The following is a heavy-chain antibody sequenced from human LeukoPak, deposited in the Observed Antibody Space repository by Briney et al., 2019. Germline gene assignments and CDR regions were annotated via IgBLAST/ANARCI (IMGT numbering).Heavy chain of an antibody. J-gene: IGHJ4*02. CDR2: IYTGGGT. D-gene: IGHD3-10*01. CDR1: GFTVSSMY. Sequence: GGSLRLSCAASGFTVSSMYMNWVRQAPGKGLEWVSVIYTGGGTYYADSVKDRFTISRDNSKNTLYLQMNSLRAEDTAVYYCARESGSGSRGFDYWGQGTLVTVSS. CDR3: ARESGSGSRGFDY. V-gene: IGHV3-66*01.